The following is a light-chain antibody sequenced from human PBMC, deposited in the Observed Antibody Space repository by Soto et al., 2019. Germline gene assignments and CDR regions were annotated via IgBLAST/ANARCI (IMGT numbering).Light chain of an antibody. J-gene: IGKJ5*01. CDR3: QQYNNWPPVT. CDR1: QNIRSR. Sequence: DFQMTQSPSTLSASVGDRVTITCRASQNIRSRLAWFQQKPGKAPKLLIYDASSLESGVPQRFSGSGSGTEFTLTISSLQSEDFAVYYCQQYNNWPPVTFGQGTRLEI. CDR2: DAS. V-gene: IGKV1-5*01.